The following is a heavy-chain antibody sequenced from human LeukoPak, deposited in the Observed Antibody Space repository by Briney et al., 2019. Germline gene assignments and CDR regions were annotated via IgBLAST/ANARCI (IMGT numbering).Heavy chain of an antibody. CDR1: GFTFSSYG. Sequence: PGGSLRLSCAASGFTFSSYGMHWVRQAPGKGLEWVAVIWYDGSNKYYADSVKGRFTISRDNSKNTLYLQMNSLRAEDTAVYYCARELVGATNGFDYWGQGTLVTVSS. J-gene: IGHJ4*02. D-gene: IGHD1-26*01. V-gene: IGHV3-33*01. CDR2: IWYDGSNK. CDR3: ARELVGATNGFDY.